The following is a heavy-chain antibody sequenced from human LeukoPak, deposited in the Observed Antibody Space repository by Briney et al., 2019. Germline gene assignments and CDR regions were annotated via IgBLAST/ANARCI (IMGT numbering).Heavy chain of an antibody. D-gene: IGHD5-24*01. CDR3: ARVAGTYQASRCDY. V-gene: IGHV3-74*01. Sequence: PGGSLRLSCAASGFTFSSYWMHSVRQAPGQGLVWVSRITSDGTSTAYADSVKGRFTISRDNAKNTLYLQMNSLRAEDTAVYYCARVAGTYQASRCDYWGQGTLVTVSS. CDR1: GFTFSSYW. J-gene: IGHJ4*02. CDR2: ITSDGTST.